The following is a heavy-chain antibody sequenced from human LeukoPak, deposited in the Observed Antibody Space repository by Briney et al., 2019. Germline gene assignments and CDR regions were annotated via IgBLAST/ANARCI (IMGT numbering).Heavy chain of an antibody. D-gene: IGHD1-26*01. CDR3: AKDSQLEQWELPPTQSGADY. CDR1: GFTFSSYE. J-gene: IGHJ4*02. CDR2: ISSSGSTI. Sequence: PGGSLRLSCAASGFTFSSYEMNWVRQAPGKGLEWVSYISSSGSTIYYADSVKGRFTISRDNAKNSLYLQMNSLRAEDTAVYYCAKDSQLEQWELPPTQSGADYWGQGTLVTVSS. V-gene: IGHV3-48*03.